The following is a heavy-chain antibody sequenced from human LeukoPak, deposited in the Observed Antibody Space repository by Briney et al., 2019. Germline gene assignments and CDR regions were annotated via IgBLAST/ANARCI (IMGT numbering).Heavy chain of an antibody. CDR3: ARLDTYYYDSSGYQAFDI. CDR2: ISGSGGST. D-gene: IGHD3-22*01. CDR1: GFTFSSYA. Sequence: GGSLRLSCAASGFTFSSYAMSWVRQAPGKGLEWVSAISGSGGSTYYADSVKGRFTISRDNSKNMLYLQMNSLRAEDTAVYYCARLDTYYYDSSGYQAFDIWGQGTMVTVSS. V-gene: IGHV3-23*01. J-gene: IGHJ3*02.